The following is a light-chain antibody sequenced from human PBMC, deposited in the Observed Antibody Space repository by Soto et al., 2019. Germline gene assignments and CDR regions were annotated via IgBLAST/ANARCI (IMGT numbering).Light chain of an antibody. CDR3: SSYAGANSVV. CDR1: SSDVGGYNY. J-gene: IGLJ2*01. Sequence: QSVLTPPPSASGSPGQSVTISCTGMSSDVGGYNYVSWYQQHPGKAPKLMIYEVSKRPSGVPDRFSGSKSGNTASLTVSGLQAEDEADYYCSSYAGANSVVFGGGTKLTVL. V-gene: IGLV2-8*01. CDR2: EVS.